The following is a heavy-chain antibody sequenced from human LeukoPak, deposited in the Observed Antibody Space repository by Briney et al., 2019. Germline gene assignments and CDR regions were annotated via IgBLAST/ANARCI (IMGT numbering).Heavy chain of an antibody. J-gene: IGHJ3*02. Sequence: SVKVSCTASGGTFSSYAISWVRQAPGQGLEWMGGIIPIFGTANYAQKFQGRVTITADKSTSTAYMELSSLRSEDTAVYYCARDLDSSGWFDAFDIWGRGTMVTVSS. V-gene: IGHV1-69*06. D-gene: IGHD6-19*01. CDR2: IIPIFGTA. CDR3: ARDLDSSGWFDAFDI. CDR1: GGTFSSYA.